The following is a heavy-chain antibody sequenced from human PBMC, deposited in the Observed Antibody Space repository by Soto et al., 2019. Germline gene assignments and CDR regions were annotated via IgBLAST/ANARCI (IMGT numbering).Heavy chain of an antibody. Sequence: PSETLSLTCTVSGGSISSSSYYWGWIRQPPGKGLEWIGSIYYSGSTYYNPSLKSRVTISVDKSKNQFSLKLSSVTAADTAVYYCARQKIVVPAAIIDYWGQGTLVTVSS. CDR3: ARQKIVVPAAIIDY. D-gene: IGHD2-2*02. V-gene: IGHV4-39*01. J-gene: IGHJ4*02. CDR1: GGSISSSSYY. CDR2: IYYSGST.